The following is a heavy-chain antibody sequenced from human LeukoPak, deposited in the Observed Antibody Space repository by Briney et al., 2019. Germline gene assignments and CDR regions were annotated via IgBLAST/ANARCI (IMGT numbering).Heavy chain of an antibody. CDR3: ARVGFRPSNWFDP. V-gene: IGHV1-8*03. CDR1: GYTFTSYD. D-gene: IGHD3-10*01. J-gene: IGHJ5*02. Sequence: ASVKVSRKAPGYTFTSYDINWVRQATGQGLEWMGWMNPNSGNTGYAQKFQGRVTITRNTSISTAYMELSSLRSEDTAVYYCARVGFRPSNWFDPWGQGTLVTVSS. CDR2: MNPNSGNT.